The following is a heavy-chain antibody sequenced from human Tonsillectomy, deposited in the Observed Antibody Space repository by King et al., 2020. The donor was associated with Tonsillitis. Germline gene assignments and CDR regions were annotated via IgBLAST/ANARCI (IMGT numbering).Heavy chain of an antibody. J-gene: IGHJ4*02. CDR1: GFTFSSYA. D-gene: IGHD3-22*01. V-gene: IGHV3-30-3*01. Sequence: VQLVESGGGVVQPGRSLRLSCAASGFTFSSYALHWVRQAPGKGLAWVAAISYDGNNKYYADSVKGRFTISRDTSKNTLYLQMNSLRAEDTAVYYCARDRGSGYVDSSGYLDYWGQGTLVTVSS. CDR3: ARDRGSGYVDSSGYLDY. CDR2: ISYDGNNK.